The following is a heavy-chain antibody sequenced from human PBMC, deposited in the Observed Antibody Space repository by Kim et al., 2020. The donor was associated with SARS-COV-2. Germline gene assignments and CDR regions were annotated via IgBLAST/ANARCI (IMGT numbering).Heavy chain of an antibody. V-gene: IGHV1-18*01. Sequence: NYQQKLQGRVTMTTDTSPSTAYMELRSLRSDDTAVYYCARVGGSYWAGDYWGQGTLVTVSS. J-gene: IGHJ4*02. CDR3: ARVGGSYWAGDY. D-gene: IGHD1-26*01.